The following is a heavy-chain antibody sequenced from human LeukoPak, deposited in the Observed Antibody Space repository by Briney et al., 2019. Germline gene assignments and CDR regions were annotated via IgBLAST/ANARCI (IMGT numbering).Heavy chain of an antibody. CDR1: GGSFSGYY. J-gene: IGHJ3*02. CDR2: INHSGST. CDR3: ARPGNDAFDI. Sequence: KPSETLSLTCAVYGGSFSGYYWSWIRQPPGKGLEWIEEINHSGSTNYNPSLKSRVTISVDTSKNQFSLKLSSVTAADTAVYYCARPGNDAFDIWGQGTMVTVSS. V-gene: IGHV4-34*01.